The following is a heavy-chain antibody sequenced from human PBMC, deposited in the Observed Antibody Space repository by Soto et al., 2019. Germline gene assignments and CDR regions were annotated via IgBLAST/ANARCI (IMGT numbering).Heavy chain of an antibody. V-gene: IGHV1-18*04. CDR1: GYTFVSYG. J-gene: IGHJ4*02. CDR3: ARDQNFFDSSGYYAH. Sequence: QIQLVQSAAEVKKPGASVKVSCKTSGYTFVSYGISWVRQAPGQGLEWMGWISPYNGNTNFAQRFRGRVTLTTDTSTDIVYRDLRNLKSDDTSVYYCARDQNFFDSSGYYAHWGQGTLITVSS. D-gene: IGHD3-22*01. CDR2: ISPYNGNT.